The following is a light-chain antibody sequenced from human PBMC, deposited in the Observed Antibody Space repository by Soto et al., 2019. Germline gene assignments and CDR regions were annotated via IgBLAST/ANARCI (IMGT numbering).Light chain of an antibody. CDR3: SSHTSTNTLLV. CDR1: TSDVGGYNY. Sequence: QSALTQPASVSGSPGQSIAISCTGTTSDVGGYNYVSWYQQHPGKAPKLLIYDVNNRPSGVSNRFSGSKSGNTASLTISGLQAEDEADYHCSSHTSTNTLLVFGGGTQLTVL. CDR2: DVN. J-gene: IGLJ2*01. V-gene: IGLV2-14*03.